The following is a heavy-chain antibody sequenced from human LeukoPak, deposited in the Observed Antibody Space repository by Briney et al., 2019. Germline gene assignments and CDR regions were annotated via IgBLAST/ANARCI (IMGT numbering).Heavy chain of an antibody. D-gene: IGHD5-12*01. Sequence: SETLSLTCTVSGDSITNGIFHWSWIRQPAGKELEWIGRIYTGGNTAYNPSLNSRVTMSLDTSKNQFSLKLTSGTAADTAVYYCVRGGDYGSAYDYFRYWGQGTLVTVSS. V-gene: IGHV4-61*02. CDR2: IYTGGNT. CDR3: VRGGDYGSAYDYFRY. J-gene: IGHJ4*02. CDR1: GDSITNGIFH.